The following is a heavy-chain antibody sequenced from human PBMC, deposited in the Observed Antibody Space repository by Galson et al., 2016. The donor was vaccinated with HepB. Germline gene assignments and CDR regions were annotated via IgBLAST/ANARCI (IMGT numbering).Heavy chain of an antibody. CDR1: GSTISGHW. J-gene: IGHJ3*01. V-gene: IGHV3-7*01. CDR2: INHDGSRK. Sequence: SLRLSCAVSGSTISGHWLTWVRQAPGKGLEWVVNINHDGSRKDYADSVKGRFTISRDNAKNSLFLQMDSLRADDTAVYYCAGHAGWAFDVWGQGAMVTVSS. CDR3: AGHAGWAFDV.